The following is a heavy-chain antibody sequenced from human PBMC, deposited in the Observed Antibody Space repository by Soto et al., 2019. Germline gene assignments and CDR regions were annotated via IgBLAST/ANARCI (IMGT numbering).Heavy chain of an antibody. D-gene: IGHD6-19*01. V-gene: IGHV3-23*01. Sequence: EVQLLESGGGLVQPGGSLRLSCAASGFTFSSYAMNWVRQAPGKGLEWVSGISGSGGNTYFTDSVKGRFTIARDNSKNTLYLQMNSLRAEDTAIYYCAEAVAATTILFDYWGQGTLVTVSS. CDR1: GFTFSSYA. CDR2: ISGSGGNT. CDR3: AEAVAATTILFDY. J-gene: IGHJ4*02.